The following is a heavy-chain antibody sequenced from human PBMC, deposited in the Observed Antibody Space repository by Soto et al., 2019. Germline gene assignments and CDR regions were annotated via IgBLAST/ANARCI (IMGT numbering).Heavy chain of an antibody. CDR2: IYWDDDK. V-gene: IGHV2-5*02. CDR3: ARIYCAGGNCYRRGGFYYGMDV. Sequence: QITLKESGPTLVQPTQTLTLTCSFSGFSLTTGGMGVGWIRQPPGKALEWLALIYWDDDKGYSPSLKSRLTITKDTSKNQVVLKMTKMDTVDTATYYCARIYCAGGNCYRRGGFYYGMDVWGQGTTVTVSS. D-gene: IGHD2-8*02. CDR1: GFSLTTGGMG. J-gene: IGHJ6*02.